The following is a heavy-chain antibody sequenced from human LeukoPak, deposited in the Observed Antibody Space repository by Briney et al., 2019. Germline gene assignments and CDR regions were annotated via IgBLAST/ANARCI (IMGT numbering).Heavy chain of an antibody. Sequence: GGSLRLSCAASGFTFSSYSMNWVRQAPGKGLEWVSSISSSSSYIYYADSVKGRFTIPRDNAKNSLYLQMNSLRAEDTAVYYCARVWSFMSIRSMDVWGKGTTVTVSS. CDR1: GFTFSSYS. D-gene: IGHD3-10*02. J-gene: IGHJ6*03. V-gene: IGHV3-21*01. CDR2: ISSSSSYI. CDR3: ARVWSFMSIRSMDV.